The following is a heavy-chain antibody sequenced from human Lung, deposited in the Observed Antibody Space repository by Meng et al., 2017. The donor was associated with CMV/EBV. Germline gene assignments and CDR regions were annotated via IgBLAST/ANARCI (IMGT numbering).Heavy chain of an antibody. D-gene: IGHD2-2*01. V-gene: IGHV5-51*01. J-gene: IGHJ4*02. CDR1: GYRFSDYW. Sequence: XVSXKGSGYRFSDYWIVWVRQMPGKGLEWMGIIYPGDSDTRYSPSFEGQVTVSADKSISTGFLQWNSLKASDTAIYYCARQGDCTSTNCYGGLDYWGQGTLVTVSS. CDR2: IYPGDSDT. CDR3: ARQGDCTSTNCYGGLDY.